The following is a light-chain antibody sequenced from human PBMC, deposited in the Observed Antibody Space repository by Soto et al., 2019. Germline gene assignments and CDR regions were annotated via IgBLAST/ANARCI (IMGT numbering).Light chain of an antibody. Sequence: QPVLTQSPSASASLGDSVKRTCTLSSGHRSYAIAWHKQQPENGLRYLMKLNSDFTHSKVDGIPARFLGSSAWAERDLTISCLQFEDEVGYYFPARGTVIVVFGGGTKRTVL. CDR1: SGHRSYA. CDR2: LNSDFTH. V-gene: IGLV4-69*01. CDR3: PARGTVIVV. J-gene: IGLJ2*01.